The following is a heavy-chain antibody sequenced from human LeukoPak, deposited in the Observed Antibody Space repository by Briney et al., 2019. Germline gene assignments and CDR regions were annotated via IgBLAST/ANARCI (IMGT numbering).Heavy chain of an antibody. CDR2: ISSSGSTI. J-gene: IGHJ6*02. Sequence: PGGSLRLSCAASGFTFSSYEMNWVRQAPGKGLEWVSYISSSGSTIYYADTVKGRFTISRDNAENSLYLQMNSLRAEDTAVYYCARERGHYYGSGSYYLSSGMDVWGQGTTVTVSS. CDR3: ARERGHYYGSGSYYLSSGMDV. CDR1: GFTFSSYE. V-gene: IGHV3-48*03. D-gene: IGHD3-10*01.